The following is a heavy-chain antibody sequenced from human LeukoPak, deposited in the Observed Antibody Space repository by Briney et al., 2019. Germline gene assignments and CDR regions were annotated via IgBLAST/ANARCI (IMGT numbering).Heavy chain of an antibody. Sequence: GASVKVSCKTSGYSFTSYGVNWVRQAPGQGLEWLGWISGYTGNTDYAQKFQGRVTMTTDTSTTTAYMELRSLRSDDTAVYYCARAPRAASTGRFDYWGQGTLVTVSS. CDR1: GYSFTSYG. CDR2: ISGYTGNT. CDR3: ARAPRAASTGRFDY. V-gene: IGHV1-18*01. D-gene: IGHD6-13*01. J-gene: IGHJ4*02.